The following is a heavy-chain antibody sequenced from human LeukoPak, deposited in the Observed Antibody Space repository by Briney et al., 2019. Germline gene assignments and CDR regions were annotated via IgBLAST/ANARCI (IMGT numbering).Heavy chain of an antibody. CDR1: GFTFDDYG. CDR2: INWNGGST. J-gene: IGHJ6*03. V-gene: IGHV3-20*04. D-gene: IGHD3-10*01. CDR3: ARTPTATMVRGVISSGHTYYYYMDV. Sequence: GGSLRLSCAASGFTFDDYGMSWVRQAPGKGLEWVSGINWNGGSTGYADSVKGRFTISRDNAKNSLYMQMNSLRAEDTALYYCARTPTATMVRGVISSGHTYYYYMDVWGKGTTVTVS.